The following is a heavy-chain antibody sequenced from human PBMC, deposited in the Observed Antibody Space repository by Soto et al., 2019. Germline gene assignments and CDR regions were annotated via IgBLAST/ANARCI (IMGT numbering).Heavy chain of an antibody. D-gene: IGHD2-2*01. CDR3: ARSQGSSTCLEFYYDYYYGMDV. CDR2: IIPISETT. CDR1: GGTFSSYA. V-gene: IGHV1-69*13. Sequence: GASVKVSCKASGGTFSSYAISWVRQAPGQGLEWMGGIIPISETTNYAQKFQGRVKITADESKSTAYMELSSLRSEDTAVYYCARSQGSSTCLEFYYDYYYGMDVWGQGTTVTVSS. J-gene: IGHJ6*02.